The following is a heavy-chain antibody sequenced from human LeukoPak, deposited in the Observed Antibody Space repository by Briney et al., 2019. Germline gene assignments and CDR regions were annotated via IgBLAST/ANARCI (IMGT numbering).Heavy chain of an antibody. J-gene: IGHJ4*02. V-gene: IGHV4-4*07. CDR2: IYTSGST. D-gene: IGHD3-3*01. CDR3: ARGRLKLRARYDFWSGYLDY. CDR1: GGAISSYY. Sequence: SETLSLTCTVSGGAISSYYWSWIRQPAGKGLEWIGRIYTSGSTNYNPSLKSRVTMSVDTSKNQFSLKLSSVTAADTAVYYCARGRLKLRARYDFWSGYLDYWGQGTLVTVSS.